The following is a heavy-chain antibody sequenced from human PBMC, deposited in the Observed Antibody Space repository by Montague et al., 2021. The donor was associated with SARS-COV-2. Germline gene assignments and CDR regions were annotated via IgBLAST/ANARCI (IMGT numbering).Heavy chain of an antibody. CDR2: IYWDDDK. D-gene: IGHD6-19*01. CDR3: AHTLMQWLTPLSFDC. V-gene: IGHV2-5*02. CDR1: GLSLSTSGVR. J-gene: IGHJ4*02. Sequence: PALVKPTQTLTLTCTFSGLSLSTSGVRVGWIRQPPGKALEWLALIYWDDDKRYSPSLKSRLTVTKDTSKNQVVLTMTNMDPVDTATYYCAHTLMQWLTPLSFDCWGQGTLVTVSS.